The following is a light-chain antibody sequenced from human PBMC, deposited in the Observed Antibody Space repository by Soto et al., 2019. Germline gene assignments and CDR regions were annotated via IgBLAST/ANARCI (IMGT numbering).Light chain of an antibody. V-gene: IGLV1-44*01. CDR2: SNN. Sequence: QSVLTQPPSASGTPGQSGTISCSGSSSNIGSNTVNWYQQLPGTAPKLLIYSNNQRPSGVPDRFSGSKSGTSASLAISGLQSEDEADYYCASWDDSLNGYVFGTGTKLTVL. J-gene: IGLJ1*01. CDR3: ASWDDSLNGYV. CDR1: SSNIGSNT.